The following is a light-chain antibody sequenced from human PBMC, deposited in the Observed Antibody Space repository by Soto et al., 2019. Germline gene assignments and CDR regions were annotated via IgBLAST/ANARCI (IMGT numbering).Light chain of an antibody. CDR3: CSYAGSSTYVV. V-gene: IGLV2-23*02. Sequence: QSALTQPASVSGSPGQSITISCTGTSSDVGSYNLVSWYQQHPGKAPKLMIYEVSKRPSGVSNRFSGSKSDNSASLTIYVLQAEDEADYFCCSYAGSSTYVVFGGGTKLTVL. J-gene: IGLJ2*01. CDR2: EVS. CDR1: SSDVGSYNL.